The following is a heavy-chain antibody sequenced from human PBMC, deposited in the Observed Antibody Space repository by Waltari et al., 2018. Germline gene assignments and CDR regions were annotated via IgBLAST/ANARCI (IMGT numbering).Heavy chain of an antibody. CDR2: ITGDGGSI. J-gene: IGHJ4*02. V-gene: IGHV3-43*01. CDR3: AKEGRTSSHFDY. CDR1: GFSFDDYT. Sequence: EVQLGASGGVVVKPGRSRNFSCAASGFSFDDYTMHWVRHDPGKSLEWVSLITGDGGSIFYADSVKGRFSISRDNSKDSLYLQMNSLRNEDTALYYCAKEGRTSSHFDYWGQGTLVTVSS.